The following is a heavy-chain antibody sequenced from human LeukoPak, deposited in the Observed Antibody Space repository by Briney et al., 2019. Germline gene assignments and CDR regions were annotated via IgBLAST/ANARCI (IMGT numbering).Heavy chain of an antibody. D-gene: IGHD3-3*01. CDR2: IKQDGSEK. J-gene: IGHJ5*02. Sequence: GGSLRLSCAASGFTFSSYWMSWVRQAPGKGLEWVANIKQDGSEKYYVDSVKGRFTISRDNAKDSLYLQMNSLRAEDTAVYYCAKAVGYYDFWSGYPDRFPDPWGQGTLVTVSS. V-gene: IGHV3-7*03. CDR3: AKAVGYYDFWSGYPDRFPDP. CDR1: GFTFSSYW.